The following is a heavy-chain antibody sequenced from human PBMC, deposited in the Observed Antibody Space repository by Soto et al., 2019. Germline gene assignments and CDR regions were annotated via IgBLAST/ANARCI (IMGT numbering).Heavy chain of an antibody. CDR2: IKQDGSET. CDR1: GFTFSSYW. D-gene: IGHD2-15*01. J-gene: IGHJ4*02. V-gene: IGHV3-7*03. CDR3: AREAPGVVVVVAKGAR. Sequence: GESLKISCAASGFTFSSYWMSWVRQAPGKGLEWVANIKQDGSETYYVDSVKGRFTISRDNAKNSLYLQMNSLRAEDTVVYYGAREAPGVVVVVAKGARWGQGTLVTVSS.